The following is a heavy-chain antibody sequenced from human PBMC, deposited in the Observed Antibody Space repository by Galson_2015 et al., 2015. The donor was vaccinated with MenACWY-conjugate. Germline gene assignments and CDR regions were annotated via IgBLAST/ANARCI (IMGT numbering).Heavy chain of an antibody. D-gene: IGHD2-2*02. CDR3: ANDGAYCSSTSCYTGHYFDY. Sequence: SLRLSCAASGFTFSSYGMHWVRQAPGKGLEWVAVISYDGSNKYYADSVKGRFTISRDNSKNTLYLQMNSLRAEDTAVYYCANDGAYCSSTSCYTGHYFDYWGQGTLVTVSS. CDR1: GFTFSSYG. CDR2: ISYDGSNK. V-gene: IGHV3-30*18. J-gene: IGHJ4*02.